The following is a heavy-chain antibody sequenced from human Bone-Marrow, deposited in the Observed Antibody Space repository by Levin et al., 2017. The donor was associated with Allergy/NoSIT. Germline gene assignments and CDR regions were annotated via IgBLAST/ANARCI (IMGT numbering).Heavy chain of an antibody. J-gene: IGHJ5*01. Sequence: ASVKVSCKASGYTFTSHDINWVRQASGQGLEWMGWMNPSSGATGYAQKFLGRVTMTRTTSISTAFMELSSLRSDDTAIYYCATGDSTTWYPWFASWGQGTLVTVSS. CDR1: GYTFTSHD. D-gene: IGHD6-13*01. CDR2: MNPSSGAT. V-gene: IGHV1-8*01. CDR3: ATGDSTTWYPWFAS.